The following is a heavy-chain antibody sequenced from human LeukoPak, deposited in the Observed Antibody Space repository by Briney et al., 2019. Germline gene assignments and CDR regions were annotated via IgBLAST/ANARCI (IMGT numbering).Heavy chain of an antibody. Sequence: ASVKVSCKASGGTFSSYAISWVRQAPGQGLEWMGGIIPIFGTANYAQKFQGRVTITADESTSTAYMELSSLRSEDTAVYYCARVPKYSSGWYTHNWLDPWAREPWLPSPQ. CDR2: IIPIFGTA. CDR1: GGTFSSYA. V-gene: IGHV1-69*13. D-gene: IGHD6-19*01. CDR3: ARVPKYSSGWYTHNWLDP. J-gene: IGHJ5*02.